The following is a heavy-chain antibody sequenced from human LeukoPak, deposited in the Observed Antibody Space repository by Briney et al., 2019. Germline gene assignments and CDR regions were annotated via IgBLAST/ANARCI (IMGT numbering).Heavy chain of an antibody. D-gene: IGHD1-26*01. CDR2: IYYSGST. CDR1: GYSISSGYY. Sequence: SETLSLTCAVSGYSISSGYYWGWIRQPPGKGLEWIGSIYYSGSTYYNPSLKSRVTISVDTSKNQFSLKLSSVTAADTAVYYCARPRSPYSGSYYAYWGQGTLVTVSS. V-gene: IGHV4-38-2*01. J-gene: IGHJ4*02. CDR3: ARPRSPYSGSYYAY.